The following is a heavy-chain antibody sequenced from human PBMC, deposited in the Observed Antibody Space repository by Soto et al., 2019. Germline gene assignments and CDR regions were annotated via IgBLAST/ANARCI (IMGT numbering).Heavy chain of an antibody. J-gene: IGHJ6*02. Sequence: SVQVSCKASGFTFTSSAVQWVRQARGQRLEWIGWIVVGSGNTNYAQKFQERVTITRDMSTSTAYMELSSLRSEDTAVYYCAADPYGSGFPLGMDVWGQGTTVTVSS. V-gene: IGHV1-58*01. CDR2: IVVGSGNT. D-gene: IGHD3-10*01. CDR1: GFTFTSSA. CDR3: AADPYGSGFPLGMDV.